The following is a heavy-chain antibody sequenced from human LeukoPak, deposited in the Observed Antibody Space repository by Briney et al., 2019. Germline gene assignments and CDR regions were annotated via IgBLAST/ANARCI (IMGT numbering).Heavy chain of an antibody. Sequence: SSETLSLTCAVYGGSFSGYYWSWIRQPPGKGLEWIGYIYYSGSTNYNPSLKSRVTISVDTSKNQFSLKLSSVTAADTAVYYCAIRGYSGYDLFDYWGQGTLVTVSS. CDR1: GGSFSGYY. CDR3: AIRGYSGYDLFDY. D-gene: IGHD5-12*01. V-gene: IGHV4-59*01. J-gene: IGHJ4*02. CDR2: IYYSGST.